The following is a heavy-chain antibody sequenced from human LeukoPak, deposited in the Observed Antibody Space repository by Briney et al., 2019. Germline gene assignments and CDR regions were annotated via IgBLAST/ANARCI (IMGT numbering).Heavy chain of an antibody. CDR1: GYSFTSYW. D-gene: IGHD3-3*01. CDR2: IYPGDSDT. J-gene: IGHJ4*02. V-gene: IGHV5-51*01. Sequence: GESLQIFCKGSGYSFTSYWIGWGRPMPGKGLEWMGIIYPGDSDTRYSPSFQGQVTISADKSISTAYLQWSSLKASDTAMYYCARTYYDFWSGQHFDYWGQGTLVTVSS. CDR3: ARTYYDFWSGQHFDY.